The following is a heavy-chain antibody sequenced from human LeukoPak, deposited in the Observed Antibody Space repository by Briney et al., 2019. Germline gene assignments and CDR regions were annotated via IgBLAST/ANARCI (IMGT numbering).Heavy chain of an antibody. D-gene: IGHD5-24*01. CDR3: ARHTSRDGYGSHY. V-gene: IGHV3-21*01. CDR1: GFTFSSYS. J-gene: IGHJ4*02. CDR2: ISSGSSYI. Sequence: VGSLRLSCAASGFTFSSYSMNWVRQAPGKGLEWVSSISSGSSYIYYAVSVKGRFTISRDNAKNSLYLQMNSLRAEDTAVYYFARHTSRDGYGSHYWGQGTLVTVSS.